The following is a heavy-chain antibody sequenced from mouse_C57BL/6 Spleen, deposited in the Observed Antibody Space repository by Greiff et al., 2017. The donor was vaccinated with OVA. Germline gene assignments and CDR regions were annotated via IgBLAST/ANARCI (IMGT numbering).Heavy chain of an antibody. CDR1: GFTFSSYG. Sequence: DVMLVESGGDLVKPGGSLKLSCAASGFTFSSYGMSWVRQTPDKRLEWVATISSGGSYTYYPDSVKGRFTISRDNAKNTLYLQMSSLKSEDTAMYYCARHLELGDFDYWGQGTTLTVSS. J-gene: IGHJ2*01. CDR3: ARHLELGDFDY. CDR2: ISSGGSYT. D-gene: IGHD4-1*01. V-gene: IGHV5-6*02.